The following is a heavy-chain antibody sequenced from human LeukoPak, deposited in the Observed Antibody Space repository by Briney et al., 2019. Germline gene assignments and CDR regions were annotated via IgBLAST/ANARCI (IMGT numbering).Heavy chain of an antibody. Sequence: EASVTVSCKASGYTFTGYYMHWVRQAPGQGLEWMGWINPKSGGTNYAQKFQGRVTMTRDTSISTAYMELSRLRSDDTAVYYCARDYYGSGSYSFDYWGQGTLATVSS. CDR1: GYTFTGYY. D-gene: IGHD3-10*01. J-gene: IGHJ4*02. CDR3: ARDYYGSGSYSFDY. CDR2: INPKSGGT. V-gene: IGHV1-2*02.